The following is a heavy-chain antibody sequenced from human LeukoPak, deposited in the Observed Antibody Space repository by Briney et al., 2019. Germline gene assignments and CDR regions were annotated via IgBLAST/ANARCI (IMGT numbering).Heavy chain of an antibody. CDR3: ARRWNYGRNYYIDV. J-gene: IGHJ6*03. Sequence: PSETLSLTCAVYGGSFNIYYWSWIRQSAEKGLEWIGEINDGGTINYNPSLLSRVTISLDRSKNQFSLKLTSVTTADTAVYYCARRWNYGRNYYIDVWGKGATVSVYS. D-gene: IGHD1-7*01. V-gene: IGHV4-34*01. CDR2: INDGGTI. CDR1: GGSFNIYY.